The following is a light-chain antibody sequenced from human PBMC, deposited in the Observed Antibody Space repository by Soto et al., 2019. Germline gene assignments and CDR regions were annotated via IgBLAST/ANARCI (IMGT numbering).Light chain of an antibody. V-gene: IGKV1-5*03. Sequence: DFQMTQSPSTLSGSVGDRVTITCRASQTISSWLAWYQQKPGKAPKLLIYKASTLKSGVPSRFSGSGAGTEFTLTISSLQPDDFATYYCQHYNSYAEAFGQGTKLELK. CDR3: QHYNSYAEA. CDR1: QTISSW. CDR2: KAS. J-gene: IGKJ1*01.